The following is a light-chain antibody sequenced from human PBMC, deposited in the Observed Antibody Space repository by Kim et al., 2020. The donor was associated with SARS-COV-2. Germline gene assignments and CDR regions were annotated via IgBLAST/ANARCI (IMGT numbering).Light chain of an antibody. CDR1: QSVSSY. Sequence: FAPGEKAALSCRASQSVSSYLACYQQKPGEDPHLLIYDASNRATGIPVRFSGSGSGTAFTLPINSLEPADFAVYFCRQRTNWPLTFGGGTKVDIK. CDR2: DAS. J-gene: IGKJ4*01. CDR3: RQRTNWPLT. V-gene: IGKV3-11*01.